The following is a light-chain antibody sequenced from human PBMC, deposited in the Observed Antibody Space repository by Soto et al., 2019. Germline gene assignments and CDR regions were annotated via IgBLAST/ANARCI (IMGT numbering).Light chain of an antibody. Sequence: DIQMTQSPSSLSASVGARVTITCRASQTISSWLAWYQQKPGKAPKLLIYKASSLESGVPSRFSGSGSGTEFTLTISSLQPDDFATYYCQQYNSYSFGQGTKVDIK. V-gene: IGKV1-5*03. J-gene: IGKJ1*01. CDR1: QTISSW. CDR2: KAS. CDR3: QQYNSYS.